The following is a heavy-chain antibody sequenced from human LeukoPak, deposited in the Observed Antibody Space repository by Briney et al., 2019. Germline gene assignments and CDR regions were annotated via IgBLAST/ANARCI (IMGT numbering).Heavy chain of an antibody. Sequence: GGSLRLSCAASGFTFSSYEMNWVRQAPGKGLEWVSGISWNSGTIGYADSVKGRFTISRDNGKKSLFLQMNSLRAEDTALYYCSKDTRDILTGYYNTAFDYWGQGTLVTVSS. CDR3: SKDTRDILTGYYNTAFDY. D-gene: IGHD3-9*01. J-gene: IGHJ4*02. CDR2: ISWNSGTI. CDR1: GFTFSSYE. V-gene: IGHV3-9*01.